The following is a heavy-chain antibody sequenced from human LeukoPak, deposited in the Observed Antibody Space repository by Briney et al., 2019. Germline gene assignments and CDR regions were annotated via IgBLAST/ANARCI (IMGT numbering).Heavy chain of an antibody. Sequence: GGSLRLSCAASGFTFSSYEMNWVRQAPGKGLEWVSYISSSGSTRYYADSVKGRFTISRDNAKKSLYLQMNSLRAEVTAVYYCASVEMATMGAAFDIWGQGTMVTVSS. CDR3: ASVEMATMGAAFDI. CDR2: ISSSGSTR. V-gene: IGHV3-48*03. CDR1: GFTFSSYE. D-gene: IGHD5-24*01. J-gene: IGHJ3*02.